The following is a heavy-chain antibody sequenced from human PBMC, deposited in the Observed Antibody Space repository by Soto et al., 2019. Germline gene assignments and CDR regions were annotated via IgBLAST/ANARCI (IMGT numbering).Heavy chain of an antibody. CDR1: GFTFTSSW. J-gene: IGHJ5*02. Sequence: EVQLVESGGGLVQPGGSLRLTCTASGFTFTSSWMAWVRQAPGKGLEWVDNIKQDGSEVYYLDSVRGRFTISRDSAWKSLYLQVNSLRAEDTAVYYCAGIQNNWFDPWGQGTLVAVSS. V-gene: IGHV3-7*01. CDR3: AGIQNNWFDP. CDR2: IKQDGSEV.